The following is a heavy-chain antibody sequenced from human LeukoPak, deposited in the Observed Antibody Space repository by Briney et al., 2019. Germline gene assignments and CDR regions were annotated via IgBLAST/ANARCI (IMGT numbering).Heavy chain of an antibody. Sequence: GGSLRLSCAASGFTLSSYGMHWVRQAPGKGLEWVAFIRYDGSNKYYADSVKGRFTISRDNAKNTVYLQMNSLRAEDTAVYYCVRDWGYDSSGYWQKYFDTWGQGTLVTVSS. J-gene: IGHJ4*02. CDR3: VRDWGYDSSGYWQKYFDT. V-gene: IGHV3-30*02. CDR1: GFTLSSYG. CDR2: IRYDGSNK. D-gene: IGHD3-22*01.